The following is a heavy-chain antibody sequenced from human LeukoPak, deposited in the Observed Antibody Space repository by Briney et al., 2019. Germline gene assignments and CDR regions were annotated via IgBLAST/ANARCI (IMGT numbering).Heavy chain of an antibody. CDR3: AKKAGSVAANLFLRENNFDY. J-gene: IGHJ4*02. V-gene: IGHV3-23*01. D-gene: IGHD2-15*01. Sequence: PGGSLRLSCAASGFTFSSYAMSWVRQAPGKGLEWVSAISGSGGSTYYADSVKGRFTISRDNSKNTLYLQMNSLRAEDTAVYYCAKKAGSVAANLFLRENNFDYWGQGTLVTVSS. CDR1: GFTFSSYA. CDR2: ISGSGGST.